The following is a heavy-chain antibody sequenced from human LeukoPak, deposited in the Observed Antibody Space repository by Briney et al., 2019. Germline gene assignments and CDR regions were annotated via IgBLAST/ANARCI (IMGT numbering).Heavy chain of an antibody. CDR1: GFTFDDYA. D-gene: IGHD6-6*01. V-gene: IGHV3-9*01. CDR2: ISWNSGSI. Sequence: GRSLRLSCAASGFTFDDYAMHWVRQAPGKGLEWVSGISWNSGSIGYADSVKGRFTISRDNAKNSLYLQMNSLRAEDTALYYCAKDIGHGIAAPYWFDPWGQGTLVTVSS. CDR3: AKDIGHGIAAPYWFDP. J-gene: IGHJ5*02.